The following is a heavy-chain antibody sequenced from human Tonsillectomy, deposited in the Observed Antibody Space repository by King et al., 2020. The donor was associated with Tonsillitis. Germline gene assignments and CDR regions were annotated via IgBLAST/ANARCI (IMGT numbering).Heavy chain of an antibody. CDR3: ARGSGDLDY. CDR1: GFSFRSFG. D-gene: IGHD7-27*01. CDR2: VSYDGNNK. J-gene: IGHJ4*02. Sequence: VQLVESGGGVVQPGRSLRLSCAASGFSFRSFGVNWVRQAPGKGLEWVALVSYDGNNKLYADSVKGRFTISRDNSKKTVDLQMTTLRIEDTGVYYSARGSGDLDYWGQGTQVTVSS. V-gene: IGHV3-30*03.